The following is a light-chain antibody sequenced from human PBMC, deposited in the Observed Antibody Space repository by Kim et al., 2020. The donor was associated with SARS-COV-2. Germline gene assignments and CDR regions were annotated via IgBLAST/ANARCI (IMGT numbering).Light chain of an antibody. Sequence: DIQMTQSPSSLSASVGDRVTITCRASQGISNYLAWYQQKPGKVPKLLIYSASALQSGVPSRFSGSGSGTDFTLTINSLQPDDVATYYCQTYYNAPHSFGQRTKLRSN. CDR3: QTYYNAPHS. CDR2: SAS. J-gene: IGKJ2*01. V-gene: IGKV1-27*01. CDR1: QGISNY.